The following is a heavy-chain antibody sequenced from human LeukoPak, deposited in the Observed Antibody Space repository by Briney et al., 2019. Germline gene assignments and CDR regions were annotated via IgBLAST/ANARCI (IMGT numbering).Heavy chain of an antibody. D-gene: IGHD3-22*01. V-gene: IGHV1-46*01. Sequence: ASVTVSFKASGYTFTSYYMHWVRQAPGQGLEWMGIINPSGGSTSYAQKFQGRVTMTMDMSTSKDYMELSSLRSEDTAVYYCAREHTMIVVVTSDAFDIWGQGTMVTVSS. J-gene: IGHJ3*02. CDR1: GYTFTSYY. CDR2: INPSGGST. CDR3: AREHTMIVVVTSDAFDI.